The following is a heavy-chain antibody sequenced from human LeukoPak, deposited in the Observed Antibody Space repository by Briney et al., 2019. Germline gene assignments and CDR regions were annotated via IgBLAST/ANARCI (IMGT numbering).Heavy chain of an antibody. CDR2: IRYDGSNK. Sequence: GGSLRLSCAASGFTFSDCGMHWVRQAPGKGLEWVAFIRYDGSNKYYADSVKGRFTISRDNSKNTLYLQMNSLRAEDTAVYYCAKDLEMATEMDYWGQGTLVTVSS. J-gene: IGHJ4*02. V-gene: IGHV3-30*02. D-gene: IGHD5-24*01. CDR3: AKDLEMATEMDY. CDR1: GFTFSDCG.